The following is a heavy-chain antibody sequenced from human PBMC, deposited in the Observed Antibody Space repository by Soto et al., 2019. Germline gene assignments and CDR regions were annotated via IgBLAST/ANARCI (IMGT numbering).Heavy chain of an antibody. CDR3: ARAGGSCSGGSCTHYYFYGMDV. Sequence: GGSLRLSCAASGFTFSRCWMHWVRQAPGMGLVWVSRINSDGSSTNYADSVKGRFTISRDNAKNTLYLQMNSLRAEDTAVYYCARAGGSCSGGSCTHYYFYGMDVWGQGTTVTVSS. CDR2: INSDGSST. J-gene: IGHJ6*02. V-gene: IGHV3-74*01. D-gene: IGHD2-15*01. CDR1: GFTFSRCW.